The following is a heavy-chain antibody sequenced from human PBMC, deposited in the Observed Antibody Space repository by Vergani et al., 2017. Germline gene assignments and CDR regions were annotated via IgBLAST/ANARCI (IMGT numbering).Heavy chain of an antibody. V-gene: IGHV3-30*18. J-gene: IGHJ3*02. CDR3: AKVLRYSSSSKADAFDI. Sequence: QVQLVESGGGVVQPGRSLRLSCAASGFTFSSYGMHWVRQAPGKGLEWVAVISYDGSNKYYADSVKGRFTISRDNSKNTLYLQMNSLRAEDTAVYYCAKVLRYSSSSKADAFDIWGQGTMVTVSS. CDR2: ISYDGSNK. CDR1: GFTFSSYG. D-gene: IGHD6-13*01.